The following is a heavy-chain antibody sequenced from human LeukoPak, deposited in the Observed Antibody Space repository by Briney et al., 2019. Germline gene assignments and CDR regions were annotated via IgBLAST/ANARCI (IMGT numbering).Heavy chain of an antibody. D-gene: IGHD2-2*02. J-gene: IGHJ4*02. CDR2: IYYTGSR. CDR1: GASISSSDW. V-gene: IGHV4-4*02. CDR3: ARSHRYCSSTSCYTGSFGY. Sequence: SETLSLTCVVSGASISSSDWWSWVRPSPGKGLEWIGEIYYTGSRNYNPSLKSRVAMSVDTSKNQFSLELTSVTAADTAVYYCARSHRYCSSTSCYTGSFGYWGQGTLVTVSS.